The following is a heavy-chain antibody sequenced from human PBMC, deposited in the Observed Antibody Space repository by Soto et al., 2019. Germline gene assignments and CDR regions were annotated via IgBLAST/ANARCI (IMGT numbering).Heavy chain of an antibody. CDR3: ATEGLFGGDPEPQ. CDR2: VWRGGTT. V-gene: IGHV3-53*01. D-gene: IGHD3-3*01. CDR1: GFTVSSRY. J-gene: IGHJ4*02. Sequence: GGSLRLSCAASGFTVSSRYMGWVRQAPGKGLEWVSVVWRGGTTYHADSVKGRFTVSRDESRNTLYLQMNSLRVGDTAVYYCATEGLFGGDPEPQWGQGTLVTVSS.